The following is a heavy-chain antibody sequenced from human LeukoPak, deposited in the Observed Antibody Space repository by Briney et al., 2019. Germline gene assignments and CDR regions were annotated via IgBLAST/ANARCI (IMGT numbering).Heavy chain of an antibody. D-gene: IGHD1-14*01. V-gene: IGHV4-39*01. J-gene: IGHJ4*02. CDR1: GGSISSGTYY. CDR2: IYYSGST. Sequence: SETLSLTCTVSGGSISSGTYYWGWIRQPPGKGLEWIGSIYYSGSTSYSPSLKSRVTISVDTSKNQFSLKLDSVTAADTAVYYCARNASDSGTSYFDYWGQGTLVTVS. CDR3: ARNASDSGTSYFDY.